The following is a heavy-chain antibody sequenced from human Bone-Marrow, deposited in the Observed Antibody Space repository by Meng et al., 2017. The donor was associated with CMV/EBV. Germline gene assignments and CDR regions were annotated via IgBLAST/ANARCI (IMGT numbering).Heavy chain of an antibody. V-gene: IGHV1-2*02. CDR2: INPNSGGT. J-gene: IGHJ4*02. CDR1: GYTFTDYY. Sequence: ASVKVSCKASGYTFTDYYMHWVRQAPGQGLEWMGWINPNSGGTNYAQKFRGRVTMTRHTSISTAYMELSRLRSDDTAVYYCARIIAARPLDYWGQGTLVTVSS. CDR3: ARIIAARPLDY. D-gene: IGHD6-6*01.